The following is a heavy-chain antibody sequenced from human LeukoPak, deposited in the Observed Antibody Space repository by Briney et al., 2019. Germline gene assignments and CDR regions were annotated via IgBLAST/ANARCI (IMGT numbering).Heavy chain of an antibody. V-gene: IGHV3-64D*06. J-gene: IGHJ4*02. CDR1: GFIISNYA. D-gene: IGHD6-13*01. CDR3: VKDLYKGDSSSWYYFHY. CDR2: ISANGGRT. Sequence: GGSLRLSCSASGFIISNYAIHWVRQAPGKGLEYVSAISANGGRTYYADSVKGRFTISRDNSKNTLYLQMGSLRAEDTAIYHCVKDLYKGDSSSWYYFHYWGQGTLVTVSS.